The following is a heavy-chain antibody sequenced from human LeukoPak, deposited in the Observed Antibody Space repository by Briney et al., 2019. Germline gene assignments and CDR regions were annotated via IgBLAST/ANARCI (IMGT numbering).Heavy chain of an antibody. V-gene: IGHV3-30*02. CDR2: VRYDGIDK. CDR1: AVTSATYG. CDR3: AKVLPLTFYYMDV. Sequence: GSLRLSCAASAVTSATYGMHWFRQAPGKGLEWVAFVRYDGIDKYYGDSVKGRFTISRDNSKNTLYLQMNSVRVADTALYFCAKVLPLTFYYMDVWGQGTTVTVS. J-gene: IGHJ6*03.